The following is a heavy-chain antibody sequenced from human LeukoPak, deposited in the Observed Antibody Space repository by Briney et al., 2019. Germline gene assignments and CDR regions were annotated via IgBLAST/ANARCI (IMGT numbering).Heavy chain of an antibody. CDR1: GYTFTDYY. CDR2: INVSGGGT. CDR3: ARGSLSLGGRYQYYFDY. J-gene: IGHJ4*02. Sequence: ASVKVSCKASGYTFTDYYIHWVRQAPGQGLEWMGIINVSGGGTTYAQKFQGRVTMTRDTSTSTAYMELSSLGSEDTAVYYCARGSLSLGGRYQYYFDYWGQGTLVTVSS. V-gene: IGHV1-46*01. D-gene: IGHD3-16*01.